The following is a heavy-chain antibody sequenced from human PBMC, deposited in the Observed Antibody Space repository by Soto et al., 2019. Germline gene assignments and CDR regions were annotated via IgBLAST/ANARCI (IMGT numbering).Heavy chain of an antibody. J-gene: IGHJ4*01. V-gene: IGHV3-15*07. CDR1: GFTFITAW. Sequence: EVQLVESGGDLVQPGGPLRLSCAASGFTFITAWMNWVRQAPGKGLEWVGRIKSKNDGGTTDYAAPVKGRLTNSRDESKNSRYLQMSSLRTEDTAVYCCGAGLPCHGGGYEFDYWGQGTPVTVFS. D-gene: IGHD2-15*01. CDR3: GAGLPCHGGGYEFDY. CDR2: IKSKNDGGTT.